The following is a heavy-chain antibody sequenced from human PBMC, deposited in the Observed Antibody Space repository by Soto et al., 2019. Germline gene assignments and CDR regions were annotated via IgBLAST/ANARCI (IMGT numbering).Heavy chain of an antibody. J-gene: IGHJ4*02. CDR1: GFTFSSYE. Sequence: VQLVESGGNLVQPGSLRLSCAASGFTFSSYEMNWVRQAPGKGLEWVSYISSTGTSMDYADSVKGRFTISRDNAKNSLHLQLNSLRDEDTAVYYCARETHFIDYWGQGTLVSVSA. V-gene: IGHV3-48*03. CDR3: ARETHFIDY. CDR2: ISSTGTSM.